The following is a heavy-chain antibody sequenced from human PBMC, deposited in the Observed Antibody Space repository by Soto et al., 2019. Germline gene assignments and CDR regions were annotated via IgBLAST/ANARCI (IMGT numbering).Heavy chain of an antibody. CDR1: GYTFTGYY. CDR2: INPNSGGT. V-gene: IGHV1-2*04. CDR3: ARDGYGYSSGWYPSWFDP. J-gene: IGHJ5*02. Sequence: ASVKVSCKASGYTFTGYYMHWVRQAPGQGLEWMGWINPNSGGTNYAQKFQGWVTMTRDTSISTAYMELNRLRSDDTAVYYCARDGYGYSSGWYPSWFDPWGQGTLVTVSS. D-gene: IGHD6-19*01.